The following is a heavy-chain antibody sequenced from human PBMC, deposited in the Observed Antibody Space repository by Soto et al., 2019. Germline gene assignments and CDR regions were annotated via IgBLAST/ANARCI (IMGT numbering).Heavy chain of an antibody. J-gene: IGHJ4*02. Sequence: GGSLRLSCAASGFTFSSYAMHWVRQAPGKGLEWVAVISYDGSNKYYADSVKGRFTISRDNSKNTLYLQMNSLRAKDVALYYCAREGVEGVFRFWVGYWGQGTLVTVSS. D-gene: IGHD3-3*01. V-gene: IGHV3-30-3*01. CDR1: GFTFSSYA. CDR2: ISYDGSNK. CDR3: AREGVEGVFRFWVGY.